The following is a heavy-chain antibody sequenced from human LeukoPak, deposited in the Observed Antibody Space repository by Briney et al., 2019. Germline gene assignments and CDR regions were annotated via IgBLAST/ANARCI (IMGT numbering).Heavy chain of an antibody. V-gene: IGHV3-49*03. J-gene: IGHJ4*02. CDR1: GFTFVDYT. Sequence: PGGSLRLSCTASGFTFVDYTMSWFRQAPGKGLGWVGFIRSKTYGGTTEDAASVKGRFTISRDDSKSIAYLQMNSLKSEDTAVYYCIRGGANSPFDYWGQGTLVTVSS. CDR3: IRGGANSPFDY. CDR2: IRSKTYGGTT. D-gene: IGHD1-1*01.